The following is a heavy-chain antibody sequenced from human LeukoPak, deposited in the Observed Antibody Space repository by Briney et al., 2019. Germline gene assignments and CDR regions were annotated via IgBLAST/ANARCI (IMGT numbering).Heavy chain of an antibody. J-gene: IGHJ6*02. V-gene: IGHV1-8*01. CDR1: GYTFTSYD. CDR3: ARVDIVVVNYGMDV. D-gene: IGHD2-2*03. Sequence: ASVKVSCKASGYTFTSYDINWVRQATGQGLEWMGWMNPNSGNTGYAQKFQGRVIMTRNTSISTAYMELSSLRSEDTAVYYCARVDIVVVNYGMDVWGQGTTVTVSS. CDR2: MNPNSGNT.